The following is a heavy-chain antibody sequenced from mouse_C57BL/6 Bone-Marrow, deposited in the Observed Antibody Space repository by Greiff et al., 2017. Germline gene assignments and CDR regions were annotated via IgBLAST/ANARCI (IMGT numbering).Heavy chain of an antibody. V-gene: IGHV5-17*01. D-gene: IGHD4-1*01. CDR3: ALTGTYYFDY. CDR2: ISSGSSTI. J-gene: IGHJ2*01. CDR1: GFTFSDYG. Sequence: EVKLMESGGGLVKPGGSLKLSCAASGFTFSDYGMHWVRQAPEKGLEWVAYISSGSSTIYYADTVKGRFTISRDNAKNTLFLQMTSLRSEDTAMDYCALTGTYYFDYWGQGTTLTVSS.